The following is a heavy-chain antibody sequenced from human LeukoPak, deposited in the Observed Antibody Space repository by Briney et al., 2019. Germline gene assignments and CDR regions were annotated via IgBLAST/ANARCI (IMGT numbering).Heavy chain of an antibody. D-gene: IGHD3-22*01. V-gene: IGHV4-61*02. CDR2: IYTSGST. CDR1: GGSISSGSYY. CDR3: ARFGGYYDSSGYYPFQH. J-gene: IGHJ1*01. Sequence: SQTLSLTCTVSGGSISSGSYYWSWIRQPAGKGLEWIGRIYTSGSTNYNPSLKGRVIISVDTSKNQFSLKLSSVTAADTAVYYCARFGGYYDSSGYYPFQHWGQGTLVTVSS.